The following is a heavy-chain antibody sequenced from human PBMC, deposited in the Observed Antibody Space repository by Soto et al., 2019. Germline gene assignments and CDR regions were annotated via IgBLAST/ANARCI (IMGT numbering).Heavy chain of an antibody. V-gene: IGHV3-74*01. CDR1: GFPFSSYW. D-gene: IGHD2-2*01. Sequence: GGSLRLSCAASGFPFSSYWMHWVRQAPGKGLVWVSRINGDGSSTSYADSVKDRFTISRDNAKNTLYLQMNSLRAEDAAVYYCTRRGCSTTGCYFNWGRGTLVTVSS. J-gene: IGHJ4*02. CDR3: TRRGCSTTGCYFN. CDR2: INGDGSST.